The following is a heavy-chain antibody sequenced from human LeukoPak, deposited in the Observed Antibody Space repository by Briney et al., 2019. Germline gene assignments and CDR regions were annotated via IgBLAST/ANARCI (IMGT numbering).Heavy chain of an antibody. J-gene: IGHJ4*02. V-gene: IGHV3-23*01. CDR2: IGGRGKNT. D-gene: IGHD3-10*01. CDR1: GFTFSSHA. Sequence: PGGSLRLSCAASGFTFSSHAMSWLRQAPGKGLEWVSSIGGRGKNTFYADAVKGRFTISRDNSKDTLYLQMNTLRAEDTAVYYCAKDLETINPTMDWGQGTLVTVSS. CDR3: AKDLETINPTMD.